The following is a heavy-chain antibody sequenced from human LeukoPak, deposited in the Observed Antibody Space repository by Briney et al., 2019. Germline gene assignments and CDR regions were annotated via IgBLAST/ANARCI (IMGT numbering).Heavy chain of an antibody. D-gene: IGHD6-6*01. CDR3: ARRSSIAPRLFDY. Sequence: GESLKISCKASGYTFPSYWIGWVRQMPGKGLEWMGIIYPGDSDTRYSPSFQGHVTISADKSISAAYLEWSSLRASDTAVYYCARRSSIAPRLFDYWGQGTLVTVSS. CDR1: GYTFPSYW. V-gene: IGHV5-51*01. J-gene: IGHJ4*02. CDR2: IYPGDSDT.